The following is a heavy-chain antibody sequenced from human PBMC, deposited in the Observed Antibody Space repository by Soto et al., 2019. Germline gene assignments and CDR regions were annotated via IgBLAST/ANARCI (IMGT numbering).Heavy chain of an antibody. D-gene: IGHD2-15*01. V-gene: IGHV1-2*04. Sequence: QVQLVLSGAEVKKRGASVKVSCKASGYTFTGYYMHWVRQAPGQGLEWLGWINPNSGGTNYAQKFQGWVTMTRDTSISTAYMELSRLRSDDTAVYYCARDPMLGYCSGGSCYQSGWFDPWGQGTLVTVSS. CDR1: GYTFTGYY. CDR2: INPNSGGT. J-gene: IGHJ5*02. CDR3: ARDPMLGYCSGGSCYQSGWFDP.